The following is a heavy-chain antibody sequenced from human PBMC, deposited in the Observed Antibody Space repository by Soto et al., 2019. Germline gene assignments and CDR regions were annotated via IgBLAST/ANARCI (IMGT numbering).Heavy chain of an antibody. CDR3: ARDRCYYDSSGYCPFDY. CDR2: IIPIFGTA. J-gene: IGHJ4*02. V-gene: IGHV1-69*13. D-gene: IGHD3-22*01. CDR1: GGTFSSYA. Sequence: SVKVSCKASGGTFSSYAISWVRHAPGQGLEWMGGIIPIFGTANYAQKFQGRVTITADESTSTAYMELSSLRSEDTAVYYCARDRCYYDSSGYCPFDYWGQGTMVTVS.